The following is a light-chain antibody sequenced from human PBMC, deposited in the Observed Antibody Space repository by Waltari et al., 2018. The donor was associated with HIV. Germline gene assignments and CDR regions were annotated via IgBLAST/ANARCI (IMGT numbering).Light chain of an antibody. CDR3: CSYTSRSIFV. V-gene: IGLV2-23*02. J-gene: IGLJ3*02. Sequence: QSALTQPASVSGSPGQSITISCTGTNSDVGSYNLVSWYQQHPGKAPKLMIYEVTKRPSGVSNRFSGSKSGNTASLTISGLQAEDEADYYCCSYTSRSIFVFGGGTKVTVL. CDR1: NSDVGSYNL. CDR2: EVT.